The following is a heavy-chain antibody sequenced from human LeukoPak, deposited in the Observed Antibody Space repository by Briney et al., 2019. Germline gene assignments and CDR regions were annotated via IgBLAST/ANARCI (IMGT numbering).Heavy chain of an antibody. CDR1: GFTFSSYR. J-gene: IGHJ4*02. CDR2: IKQDGSEK. CDR3: ARGPPELPRAYYFDY. Sequence: GGSLRLSCAASGFTFSSYRMSWVRQAPGKGLEWVANIKQDGSEKYYVDSVKGRFTISRDNAKNSLYLQMSSLRVEDTAVYYCARGPPELPRAYYFDYWGQGTLVTVSS. D-gene: IGHD1-26*01. V-gene: IGHV3-7*01.